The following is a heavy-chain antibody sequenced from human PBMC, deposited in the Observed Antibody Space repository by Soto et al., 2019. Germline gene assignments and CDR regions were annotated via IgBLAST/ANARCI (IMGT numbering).Heavy chain of an antibody. CDR3: ARDQHCSVSTCFGYPDV. CDR2: IIPMLNIR. J-gene: IGHJ6*03. CDR1: GDTFTTHT. V-gene: IGHV1-69*08. Sequence: QVQLVQSGAEVKKPGSSVKVSCRASGDTFTTHTITWVRQAPGQGLEWVGRIIPMLNIRDYAQKFQGRVTISADKATSTAYMTLTSLTSEDTALYYCARDQHCSVSTCFGYPDVWRTWTMVTVSS. D-gene: IGHD2-15*01.